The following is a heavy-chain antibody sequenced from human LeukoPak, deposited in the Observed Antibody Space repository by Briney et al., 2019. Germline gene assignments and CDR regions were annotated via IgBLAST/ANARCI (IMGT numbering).Heavy chain of an antibody. D-gene: IGHD2-15*01. CDR3: ARDYYCSGGSCLYFDH. J-gene: IGHJ4*02. V-gene: IGHV3-33*01. Sequence: GGSMRLSCAASGFTFSSYGMHWVRQAPGKGLEWVAVMYYDGVSKYYADSVKGRFTISRDNSHNTLYLQMNSLRVEDTALYYCARDYYCSGGSCLYFDHWGQGTLVTVSS. CDR1: GFTFSSYG. CDR2: MYYDGVSK.